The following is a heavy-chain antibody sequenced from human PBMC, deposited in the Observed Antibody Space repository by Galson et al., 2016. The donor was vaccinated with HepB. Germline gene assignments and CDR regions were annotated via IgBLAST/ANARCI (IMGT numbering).Heavy chain of an antibody. J-gene: IGHJ4*02. CDR3: ASSGYSGS. D-gene: IGHD6-13*01. V-gene: IGHV3-23*01. CDR2: ISGSGGST. Sequence: SLRLSCAASGFTFTSYGMSWVRQAPGKGLEWVSAISGSGGSTYYADSVKGRFNISRDNSKNTLYLQMNNLRAEDTAVYYCASSGYSGSWGQGTLVTVSS. CDR1: GFTFTSYG.